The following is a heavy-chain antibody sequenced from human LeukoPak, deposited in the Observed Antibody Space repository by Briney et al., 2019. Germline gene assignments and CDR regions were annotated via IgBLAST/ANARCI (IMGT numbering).Heavy chain of an antibody. CDR3: ARGYYDILTGYYIGYNWFDP. CDR2: IYYSGST. V-gene: IGHV4-59*01. CDR1: GGSISSYY. D-gene: IGHD3-9*01. Sequence: SETLSLTCTVSGGSISSYYWSWIRQPPGKGLEWIGYIYYSGSTNYNPSLKSRVTISADTSKNQFSLKLSSVTAADTAVYYCARGYYDILTGYYIGYNWFDPWGQGTLVTVSS. J-gene: IGHJ5*02.